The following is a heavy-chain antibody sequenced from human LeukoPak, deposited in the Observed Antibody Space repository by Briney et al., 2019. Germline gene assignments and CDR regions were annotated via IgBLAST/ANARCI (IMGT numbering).Heavy chain of an antibody. J-gene: IGHJ4*02. CDR2: INHSGST. CDR1: GGSFSGYY. D-gene: IGHD2-2*01. V-gene: IGHV4-34*01. Sequence: PSETLSLTCAVYGGSFSGYYWSWIRQPPGKGLEWIGEINHSGSTNYNPSLKSRVTISVDTSKNQFSLKLSSLTAADTAVYYCASRGYCSSTSCSRDYYFDYWGQGTLVTVSS. CDR3: ASRGYCSSTSCSRDYYFDY.